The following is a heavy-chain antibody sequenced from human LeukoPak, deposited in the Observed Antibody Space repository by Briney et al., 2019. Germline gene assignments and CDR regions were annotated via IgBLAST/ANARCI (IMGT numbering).Heavy chain of an antibody. D-gene: IGHD2-2*03. V-gene: IGHV3-33*06. CDR2: IWFDGDNK. J-gene: IGHJ4*02. Sequence: GKSLRLSCAASGFTFSSYGMHWVRQSPGKGLEWVAVIWFDGDNKYYADSVKGRFTISRDNSKNTLYLQMNSLRAEDTAVYYCAKDVTWMLGRFDSWGQGTLVTVSS. CDR3: AKDVTWMLGRFDS. CDR1: GFTFSSYG.